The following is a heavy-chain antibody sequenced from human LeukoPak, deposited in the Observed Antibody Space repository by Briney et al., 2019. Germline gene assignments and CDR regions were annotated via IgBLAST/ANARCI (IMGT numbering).Heavy chain of an antibody. CDR3: ARDRAEGKTWVEFDP. Sequence: GGSLRLSCAASGFIVNSYAVSGVRQAPGKGLAWVSLIYSDGVTQYADSVKGRFTISRDNSKNTLYLQMNSLRDEDTAVYFCARDRAEGKTWVEFDPWGQGTLVTVSS. V-gene: IGHV3-66*02. J-gene: IGHJ5*02. CDR2: IYSDGVT. CDR1: GFIVNSYA.